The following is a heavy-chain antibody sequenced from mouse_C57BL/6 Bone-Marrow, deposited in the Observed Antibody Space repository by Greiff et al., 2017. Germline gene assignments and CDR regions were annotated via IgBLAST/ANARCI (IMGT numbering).Heavy chain of an antibody. Sequence: QVQLKQPGAELVKPGASVKVSCKASGYTFTSYWMHWVKQRPGQGLEWIGRIHPSDSDTNYNQKFKGKATLTVDKSSSTAYMQLSSLTSEDSAVYYCAIDYDYDGPAWFAYWGQGTLVTVSA. CDR2: IHPSDSDT. CDR3: AIDYDYDGPAWFAY. J-gene: IGHJ3*01. V-gene: IGHV1-74*01. D-gene: IGHD2-4*01. CDR1: GYTFTSYW.